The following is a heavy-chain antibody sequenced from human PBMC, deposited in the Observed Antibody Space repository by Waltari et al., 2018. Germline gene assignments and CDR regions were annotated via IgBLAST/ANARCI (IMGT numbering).Heavy chain of an antibody. CDR3: ARVVRFLEWPRGNAFDI. CDR2: IYHSGST. Sequence: QVQLQESGPGLVKPSGTLSLTCAVSGGSISSSNWWSWVRQPPGKGLEWVGEIYHSGSTNYNPSLKSRVTISVDKSKNQFSLKLSSVTAADTAVYYCARVVRFLEWPRGNAFDIWGQGTMVTVSS. V-gene: IGHV4-4*02. D-gene: IGHD3-3*01. J-gene: IGHJ3*02. CDR1: GGSISSSNW.